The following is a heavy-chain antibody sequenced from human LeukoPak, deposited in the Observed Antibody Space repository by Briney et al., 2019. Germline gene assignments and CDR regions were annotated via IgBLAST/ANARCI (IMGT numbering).Heavy chain of an antibody. CDR3: ASALRYYDFWSGYYIDWFDP. D-gene: IGHD3-3*01. V-gene: IGHV1-8*01. CDR1: GYTFTSYD. CDR2: MNPNSGNT. Sequence: ASVKVSCKASGYTFTSYDINWVRQATGQGLERMGWMNPNSGNTGYAQKFQGRVTMTRNTSISTAYMELSSLRSEDTAVYYCASALRYYDFWSGYYIDWFDPWGQGTLVTVSS. J-gene: IGHJ5*02.